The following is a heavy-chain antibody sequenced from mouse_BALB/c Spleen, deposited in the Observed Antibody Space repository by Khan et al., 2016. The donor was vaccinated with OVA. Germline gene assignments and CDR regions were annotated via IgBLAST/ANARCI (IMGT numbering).Heavy chain of an antibody. Sequence: VQLQQSGGEVVRPGTSVKISCKASGYTFTNYWLGWVRQRPGHGLEWIGDIYPGGFLTNYNEQFKGKATLTVDTSSSTANMQLSTLTSEDSAVYFCARWATWDFDVWGAGTTVTVSS. V-gene: IGHV1-63*02. D-gene: IGHD3-1*01. CDR1: GYTFTNYW. J-gene: IGHJ1*01. CDR2: IYPGGFLT. CDR3: ARWATWDFDV.